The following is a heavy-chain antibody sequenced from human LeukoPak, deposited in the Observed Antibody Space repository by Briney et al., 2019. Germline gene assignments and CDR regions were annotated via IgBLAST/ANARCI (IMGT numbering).Heavy chain of an antibody. V-gene: IGHV1-69*05. Sequence: SVKVSCKASGGTFSSYAISWVRQAPGQGLEWMGGIIPIFGTANYAQKFQGRVTITTDESTSTAYMELSSLRSEDTAVYYCATLTQGLWFGEVWGQGTLVTVSS. CDR3: ATLTQGLWFGEV. CDR2: IIPIFGTA. CDR1: GGTFSSYA. D-gene: IGHD3-10*01. J-gene: IGHJ4*02.